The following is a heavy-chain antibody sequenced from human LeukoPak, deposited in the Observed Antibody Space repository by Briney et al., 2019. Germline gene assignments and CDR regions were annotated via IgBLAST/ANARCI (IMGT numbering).Heavy chain of an antibody. D-gene: IGHD1-26*01. CDR2: ISSSTGTI. V-gene: IGHV3-48*04. Sequence: PGGSLRLSCAASGFIFSTYSMNWVRQAPGKGLEWVSYISSSTGTIYYADSVKGRFTISRDNAKNSLYLQMNSLRAEDTAVYYCARWPYSGSYTFDYWGQGTLVTVSS. CDR3: ARWPYSGSYTFDY. CDR1: GFIFSTYS. J-gene: IGHJ4*02.